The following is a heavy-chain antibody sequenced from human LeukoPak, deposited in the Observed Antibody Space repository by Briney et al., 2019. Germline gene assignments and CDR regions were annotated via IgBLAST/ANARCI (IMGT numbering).Heavy chain of an antibody. D-gene: IGHD6-13*01. Sequence: GGSLRLSCAASGFTFSSHAMSWVRQAPGKGLEWVSSISSSSSYIYYADSVKGRFTISRDNAKNSLYLQMNSLRAEDTAVYYCARDAYSSHDAFDIWGQGTMVTVSS. V-gene: IGHV3-21*01. J-gene: IGHJ3*02. CDR2: ISSSSSYI. CDR1: GFTFSSHA. CDR3: ARDAYSSHDAFDI.